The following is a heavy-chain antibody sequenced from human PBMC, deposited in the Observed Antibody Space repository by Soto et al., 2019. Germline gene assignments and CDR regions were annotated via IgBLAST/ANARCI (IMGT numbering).Heavy chain of an antibody. Sequence: GGSLRLSCAASGFTFSSYSMNWVRQAPGKGLEWVSSISSSISYIYYADSVKGRFTISRDNAKNSLYLQMNSLRAEDTAVYYCARDLGGHPHAPYFDYWGQGTPVTVSS. D-gene: IGHD3-16*01. J-gene: IGHJ4*02. CDR1: GFTFSSYS. V-gene: IGHV3-21*01. CDR2: ISSSISYI. CDR3: ARDLGGHPHAPYFDY.